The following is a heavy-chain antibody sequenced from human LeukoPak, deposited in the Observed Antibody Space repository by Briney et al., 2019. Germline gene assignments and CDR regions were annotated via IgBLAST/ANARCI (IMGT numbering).Heavy chain of an antibody. CDR2: IYYSGST. V-gene: IGHV4-39*01. CDR3: AKHLYSSGWFNWFDP. CDR1: GGSVSSSSYY. Sequence: PSETLSLTCTVSGGSVSSSSYYWGWIRQPPGKGLEWIGTIYYSGSTYYNPSLKSRVTISVDTSKNRFSLKLSSVTAADTAVYYCAKHLYSSGWFNWFDPWGQGTLVTVSS. D-gene: IGHD6-19*01. J-gene: IGHJ5*02.